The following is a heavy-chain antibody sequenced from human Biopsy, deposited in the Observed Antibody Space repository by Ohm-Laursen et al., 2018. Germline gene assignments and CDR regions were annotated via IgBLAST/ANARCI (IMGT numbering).Heavy chain of an antibody. V-gene: IGHV4-59*07. D-gene: IGHD1-26*01. CDR3: ARVGAGAPSIDYFDY. CDR2: IYYSGST. CDR1: GGSIGSFF. Sequence: SDTLSLTCTVSGGSIGSFFWSWIRQPPGKGLEWIGYIYYSGSTNCNPSLRSRVTISVDRSKNQFSLELSSVTAADTAVYYCARVGAGAPSIDYFDYWGQGALVTVSS. J-gene: IGHJ4*02.